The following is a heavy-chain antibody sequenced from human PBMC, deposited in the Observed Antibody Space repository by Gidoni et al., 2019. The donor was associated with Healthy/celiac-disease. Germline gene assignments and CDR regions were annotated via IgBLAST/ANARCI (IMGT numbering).Heavy chain of an antibody. Sequence: EVQLVESGGGLVQPGGSLRLSCAASGFTVSSNYMSWVRQAPGKGLEWVSVIYSGGSTYYADSVKGRFTISRDNSKNTLYLQMNSLRAEDTAVYYCARPKTGTTFPFDYWGQGTLVTVSS. CDR3: ARPKTGTTFPFDY. D-gene: IGHD1-7*01. V-gene: IGHV3-66*02. J-gene: IGHJ4*02. CDR1: GFTVSSNY. CDR2: IYSGGST.